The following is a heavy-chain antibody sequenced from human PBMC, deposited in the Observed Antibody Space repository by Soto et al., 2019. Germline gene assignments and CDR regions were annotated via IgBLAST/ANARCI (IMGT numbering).Heavy chain of an antibody. D-gene: IGHD2-15*01. J-gene: IGHJ4*02. CDR2: ISSSGGIT. CDR3: TKVLIGLGVYVLHS. Sequence: DVQLLESGGGLVQPGGSLRLSCDTSGFTFSSYAMWCVRQPPGKGLEWVSTISSSGGITYYPDSVKGRRTISRVNSKNAPYLQMNSLTSGHTDIYYCTKVLIGLGVYVLHSWGQGALVTFSS. CDR1: GFTFSSYA. V-gene: IGHV3-23*01.